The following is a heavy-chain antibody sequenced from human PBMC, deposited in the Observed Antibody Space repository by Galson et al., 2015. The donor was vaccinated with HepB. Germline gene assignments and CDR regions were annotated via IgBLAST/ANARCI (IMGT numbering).Heavy chain of an antibody. Sequence: SLRLSCAASGFIFSSYWMHWVRQAPGKGLVWVARINSDGSSTDYADSVKGRLAISRDNGKNTLYVQMNSLRAEDTAVYYCTRGGYYRADAFDIWGQGTLVTVSS. CDR2: INSDGSST. D-gene: IGHD3-3*01. CDR3: TRGGYYRADAFDI. V-gene: IGHV3-74*01. J-gene: IGHJ3*02. CDR1: GFIFSSYW.